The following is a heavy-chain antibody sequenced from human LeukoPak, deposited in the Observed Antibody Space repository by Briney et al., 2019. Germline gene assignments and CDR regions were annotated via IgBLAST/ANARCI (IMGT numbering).Heavy chain of an antibody. Sequence: SETLSLTCTVSGGSISSGGYYWSWIRQPPGKGLEWIGYIYHSGSTYYDPSLKSRVTISVDRSKNQFSLKLSSVTAADTAVYYCARDLDGGNGPLRYWGQGTLVTVSS. D-gene: IGHD4-23*01. CDR3: ARDLDGGNGPLRY. J-gene: IGHJ4*02. CDR1: GGSISSGGYY. V-gene: IGHV4-30-2*01. CDR2: IYHSGST.